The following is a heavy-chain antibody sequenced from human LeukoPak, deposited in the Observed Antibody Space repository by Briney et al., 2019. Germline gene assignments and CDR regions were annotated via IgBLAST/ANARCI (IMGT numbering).Heavy chain of an antibody. J-gene: IGHJ4*02. Sequence: GGSLRLSCAASGFTFRSYEMNWVRQAPGKGLEWVSYISSSGSAIHYADSVRGRFTISRDNARNSLYLQMNSLRAEDTAVYYCARSPYSGYDLFEYWGQGTLVTVSS. CDR2: ISSSGSAI. D-gene: IGHD5-12*01. V-gene: IGHV3-48*03. CDR3: ARSPYSGYDLFEY. CDR1: GFTFRSYE.